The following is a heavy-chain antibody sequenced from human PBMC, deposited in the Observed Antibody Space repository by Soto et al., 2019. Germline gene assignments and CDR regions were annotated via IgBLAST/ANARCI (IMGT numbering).Heavy chain of an antibody. CDR1: GFTFSSYA. Sequence: EVQLLESGGGLVQPGGSLRLSCAASGFTFSSYAMRWVRQAPGKGLEWVSAISGSGCRTYYADSVKGRFTISTDNSKNLPSLQISRLRAENTTVYYCTSGGPSTDSDHWGQGTLVTVSS. CDR2: ISGSGCRT. J-gene: IGHJ4*02. D-gene: IGHD2-2*01. V-gene: IGHV3-23*01. CDR3: TSGGPSTDSDH.